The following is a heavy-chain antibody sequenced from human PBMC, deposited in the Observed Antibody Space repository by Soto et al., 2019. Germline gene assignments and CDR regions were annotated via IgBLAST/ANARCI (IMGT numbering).Heavy chain of an antibody. CDR2: IFYSGNT. V-gene: IGHV4-59*03. D-gene: IGHD3-10*01. Sequence: PSETLSLTCTVSGGSISSYYWNWIRQPPGKGLEWIGYIFYSGNTYYNPSLESRVTISIDTSKNQFSLKLNSVTAADTAVYYCAGGRGHPWGPGPLVTVSS. CDR1: GGSISSYY. J-gene: IGHJ5*02. CDR3: AGGRGHP.